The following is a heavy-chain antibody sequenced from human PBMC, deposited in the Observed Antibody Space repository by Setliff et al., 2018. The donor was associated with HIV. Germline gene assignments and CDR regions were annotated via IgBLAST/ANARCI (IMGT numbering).Heavy chain of an antibody. D-gene: IGHD3-16*01. V-gene: IGHV1-46*01. J-gene: IGHJ6*03. CDR1: GYAFTSQF. CDR3: ARCGAGEWHLYMDV. CDR2: ISPSGYRT. Sequence: GASVKVSWKTSGYAFTSQFMHWVRQAPGQGLEWMGIISPSGYRTTYAQKFKGRVTFTADKSTSTVYMELSSLRSEDTAVYYCARCGAGEWHLYMDVWGKGTAVTVSS.